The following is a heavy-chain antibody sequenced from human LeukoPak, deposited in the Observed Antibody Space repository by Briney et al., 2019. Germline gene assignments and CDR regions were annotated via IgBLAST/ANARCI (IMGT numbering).Heavy chain of an antibody. CDR2: MNPNSGNT. D-gene: IGHD6-13*01. Sequence: ASVKVSCKASGYTFTSYDINWVRQATGQGLEWMGWMNPNSGNTGYAQKFQRRVTITRNTSISTAYMELSSLRSEGTAVYYCARVGSSWHYYYYYYMDVWGKGTTVTVSS. V-gene: IGHV1-8*03. J-gene: IGHJ6*03. CDR1: GYTFTSYD. CDR3: ARVGSSWHYYYYYYMDV.